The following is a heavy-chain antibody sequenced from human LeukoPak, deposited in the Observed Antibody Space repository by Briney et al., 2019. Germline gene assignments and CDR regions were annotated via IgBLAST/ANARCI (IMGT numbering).Heavy chain of an antibody. CDR3: AKDPVKQQLVHPDY. D-gene: IGHD6-13*01. CDR1: GFTFSSYA. CDR2: ISGSGGST. Sequence: GGSLRLSCAASGFTFSSYAMSWVRQAPGKGLEWVSAISGSGGSTYYADSVKGRFTISRDSSKNTLYLQMNSLRAEDTAVYYRAKDPVKQQLVHPDYGGQGTLVTVSS. J-gene: IGHJ4*02. V-gene: IGHV3-23*01.